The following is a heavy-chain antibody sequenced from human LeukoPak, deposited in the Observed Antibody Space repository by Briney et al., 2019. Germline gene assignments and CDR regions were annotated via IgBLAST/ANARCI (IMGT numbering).Heavy chain of an antibody. D-gene: IGHD3-10*01. V-gene: IGHV3-30-3*01. J-gene: IGHJ6*02. CDR2: ISYYGCHK. Sequence: PGGSLRLSCAAFGFTFSSYAMQWVRQAPGRGLEWVAVISYYGCHKYYADSVKGRFSISRDNSKNTLYLQMNSLRAEDTAVYYCARDVRPLFTMVRGVISYYYGTDVWGQGTTVIVSS. CDR3: ARDVRPLFTMVRGVISYYYGTDV. CDR1: GFTFSSYA.